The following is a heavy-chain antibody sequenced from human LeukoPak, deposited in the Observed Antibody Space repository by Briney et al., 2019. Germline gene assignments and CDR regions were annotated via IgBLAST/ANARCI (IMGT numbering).Heavy chain of an antibody. D-gene: IGHD4/OR15-4a*01. CDR3: VGXPSDYLWGQIDY. J-gene: IGHJ4*02. Sequence: SETLSLTCAVYGGSFSGYYWSWIRQPPGKGLDWIGEINHSGSTNYNPSLKSRGTISVDTCKNQCSLKLSSVTAEDTGVYYCVGXPSDYLWGQIDYWGQGTLVTVS. V-gene: IGHV4-34*01. CDR1: GGSFSGYY. CDR2: INHSGST.